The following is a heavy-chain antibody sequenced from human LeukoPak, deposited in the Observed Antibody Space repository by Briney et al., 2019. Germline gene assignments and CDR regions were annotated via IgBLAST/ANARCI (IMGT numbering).Heavy chain of an antibody. Sequence: ASVKVSCKASGYTFTSYDINWVRQATGQGLEWMGWMSPNSGNTGYAQKFQGRVTMTRNTSISTAYMELSSLRSEDTAVYYCARGAFPYYYDSSGYQIWFDPWGQGTLVTVSS. V-gene: IGHV1-8*01. CDR1: GYTFTSYD. D-gene: IGHD3-22*01. CDR3: ARGAFPYYYDSSGYQIWFDP. J-gene: IGHJ5*02. CDR2: MSPNSGNT.